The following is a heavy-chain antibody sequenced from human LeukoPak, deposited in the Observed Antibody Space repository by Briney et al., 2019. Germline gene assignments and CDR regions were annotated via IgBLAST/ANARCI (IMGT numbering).Heavy chain of an antibody. V-gene: IGHV4-38-2*02. CDR1: GYSISSGYY. Sequence: PSETLSLTCTVSGYSISSGYYWGWIRQPPGKGLEWIGSIYHSGSTYYNPSLKSRVTISVDTSKNQFSLKLSSVTAADTAVYYCARVKFSSSNFDYWGQGTLVTVSS. CDR3: ARVKFSSSNFDY. CDR2: IYHSGST. J-gene: IGHJ4*02. D-gene: IGHD6-6*01.